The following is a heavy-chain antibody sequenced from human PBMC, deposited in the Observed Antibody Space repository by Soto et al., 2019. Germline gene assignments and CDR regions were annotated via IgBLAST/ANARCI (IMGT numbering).Heavy chain of an antibody. Sequence: ASLKVSCKASGVTFSSYAIIWVRQAPGQGLEWMGGIIPIFGTANYAQKFQGRVTITADKSTSTAYMELSSLRSEDTAVYYCAREEVYYDILTGPRRLNWFDPWGQGTLVTVSS. CDR3: AREEVYYDILTGPRRLNWFDP. V-gene: IGHV1-69*06. J-gene: IGHJ5*02. CDR2: IIPIFGTA. D-gene: IGHD3-9*01. CDR1: GVTFSSYA.